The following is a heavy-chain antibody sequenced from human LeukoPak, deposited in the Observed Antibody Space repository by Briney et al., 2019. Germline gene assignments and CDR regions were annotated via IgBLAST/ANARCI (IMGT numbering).Heavy chain of an antibody. CDR3: ATDRHYYHYYMDV. V-gene: IGHV1-2*02. CDR1: GYTFTGYY. CDR2: INPNSGGT. Sequence: ASVKVSCKASGYTFTGYYMHWVRQAPGQGLEWMGWINPNSGGTNYAQKFQGRVTMTRDTSISTAYMELSRLRSDGPAVYYCATDRHYYHYYMDVWGKGTTGTVSS. J-gene: IGHJ6*03.